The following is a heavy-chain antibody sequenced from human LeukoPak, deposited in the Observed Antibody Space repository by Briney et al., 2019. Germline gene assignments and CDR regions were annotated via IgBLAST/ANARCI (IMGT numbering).Heavy chain of an antibody. D-gene: IGHD6-13*01. CDR3: ARLTPSDSSSWYWYFGL. CDR2: IYYSGST. V-gene: IGHV4-59*08. J-gene: IGHJ2*01. CDR1: GFNVRSNY. Sequence: GSLRLSCAASGFNVRSNYMNWVRQPPGKGLEWIGYIYYSGSTNYNPSLTSRVTISVDTSKNQFSLKLSTVTAADTAVYYCARLTPSDSSSWYWYFGLWGRGTLVTVSS.